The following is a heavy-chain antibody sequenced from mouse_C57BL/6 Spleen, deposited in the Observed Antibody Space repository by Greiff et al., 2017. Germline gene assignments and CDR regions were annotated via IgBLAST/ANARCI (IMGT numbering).Heavy chain of an antibody. CDR3: ARSPYYSNGGHYYAMDY. V-gene: IGHV1-4*01. J-gene: IGHJ4*01. CDR2: INPSSGYT. D-gene: IGHD2-5*01. CDR1: GYTFTSYT. Sequence: VQLQESGAELARPGASVKMSCKASGYTFTSYTMHWVKQRPGQGLEWIGYINPSSGYTKYNQKFKDKATLTADKSSSTAYMQLSSLTSADSAVYYSARSPYYSNGGHYYAMDYWGQGTSVTVSS.